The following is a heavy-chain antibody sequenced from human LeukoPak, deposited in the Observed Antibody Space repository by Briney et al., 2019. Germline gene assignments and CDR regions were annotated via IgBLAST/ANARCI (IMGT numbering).Heavy chain of an antibody. J-gene: IGHJ5*02. CDR2: INPNSGGT. CDR1: GYTFTCYY. Sequence: ASVKVSCKASGYTFTCYYMHWVRQAPGQGLEWMGWINPNSGGTNYAQKFQGRVTMTRDTSISTAYMEPSRLRSDDTAVYYCARGPNRESSHHYCSSTSCYPNNWFDPWGQGTLVTVSS. V-gene: IGHV1-2*02. CDR3: ARGPNRESSHHYCSSTSCYPNNWFDP. D-gene: IGHD2-2*01.